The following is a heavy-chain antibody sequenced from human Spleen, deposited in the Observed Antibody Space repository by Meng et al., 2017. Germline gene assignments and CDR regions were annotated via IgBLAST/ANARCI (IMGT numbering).Heavy chain of an antibody. D-gene: IGHD3-10*01. CDR3: ARSPPNYYGSGSFYGYYYYGMDV. Sequence: SVKVSCKASGGTFSNYPLSWVRQGPGQGLEWMGGIVPMYGQTDYAQRFQGRVTITADKSTSTAYMELSSLRSEDTAVYYCARSPPNYYGSGSFYGYYYYGMDVWGQGTTVTVSS. J-gene: IGHJ6*02. CDR1: GGTFSNYP. CDR2: IVPMYGQT. V-gene: IGHV1-69*06.